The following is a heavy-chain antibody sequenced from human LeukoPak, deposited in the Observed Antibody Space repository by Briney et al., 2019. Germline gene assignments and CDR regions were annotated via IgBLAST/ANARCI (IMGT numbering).Heavy chain of an antibody. CDR1: GGSFSGYC. Sequence: PSETLSLTCAVYGGSFSGYCWSWIRQPPGKGLEWIGEINHSGSTNYNPSLKSRVTISVDTSKNQFSLKLSSVTAADTAVYYCARGQSVDPWGQGTLVTVSS. V-gene: IGHV4-34*01. CDR2: INHSGST. CDR3: ARGQSVDP. J-gene: IGHJ5*02.